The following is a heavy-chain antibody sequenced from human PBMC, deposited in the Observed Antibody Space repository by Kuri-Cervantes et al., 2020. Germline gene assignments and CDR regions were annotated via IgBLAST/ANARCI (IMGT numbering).Heavy chain of an antibody. Sequence: GESLKISCTASGFIYDDYAMHWVRQVPGEGLEWVGRIKNKANSYTTEYAASVTGRFTISRDDSKNSLYLQMNSLKTEDTAVYYCARGAIVATRSYDYWGQGSLVTVSS. D-gene: IGHD5-12*01. CDR2: IKNKANSYTT. CDR1: GFIYDDYA. J-gene: IGHJ4*02. V-gene: IGHV3-72*01. CDR3: ARGAIVATRSYDY.